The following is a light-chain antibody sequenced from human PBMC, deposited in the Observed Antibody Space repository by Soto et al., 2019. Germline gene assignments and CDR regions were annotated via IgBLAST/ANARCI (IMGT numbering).Light chain of an antibody. Sequence: EIVMTPSPGSLSLSPGDRHSVSCRASQSLVNTYVAWYQQKAGQAPRLLIYDASTRATGIPDRFSGSGSGTDFTLSISRLEPEDFAVYYCQSYGSSRTFGHGTKVDIK. CDR2: DAS. V-gene: IGKV3-20*01. CDR1: QSLVNTY. J-gene: IGKJ1*01. CDR3: QSYGSSRT.